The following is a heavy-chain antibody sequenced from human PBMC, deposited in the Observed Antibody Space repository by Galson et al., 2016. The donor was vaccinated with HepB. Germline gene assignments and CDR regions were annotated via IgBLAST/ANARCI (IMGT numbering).Heavy chain of an antibody. J-gene: IGHJ4*02. V-gene: IGHV3-66*01. CDR1: GFTVSNNY. CDR3: ARDRRGSGWYIDY. CDR2: IYSTGTT. D-gene: IGHD6-19*01. Sequence: SLRLSCAASGFTVSNNYMIWFRQAPGKVLEWVSLIYSTGTTSYADSVKGRFTISRDNPKNSLFLQMNSLRAEDTAVYYCARDRRGSGWYIDYWGQGTLVTVSS.